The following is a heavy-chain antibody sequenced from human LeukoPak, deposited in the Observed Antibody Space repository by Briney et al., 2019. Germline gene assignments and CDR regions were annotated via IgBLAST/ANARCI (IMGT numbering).Heavy chain of an antibody. V-gene: IGHV3-7*01. Sequence: GGSLRLSCAVSGFTFSTYWMSWVRQAPGKGLEWVANIKQDGSEKYYVDSVKGRFTISRDNAKNSLYLQMNSLRAEDTAMYYCARDSAGNDYWGQGTLVTVSS. D-gene: IGHD6-13*01. CDR1: GFTFSTYW. CDR3: ARDSAGNDY. J-gene: IGHJ4*02. CDR2: IKQDGSEK.